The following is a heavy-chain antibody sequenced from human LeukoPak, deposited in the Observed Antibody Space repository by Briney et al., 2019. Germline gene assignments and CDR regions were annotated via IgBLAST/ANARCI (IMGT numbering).Heavy chain of an antibody. V-gene: IGHV3-9*01. D-gene: IGHD3-9*01. Sequence: GGSLRLSCAASGFTFDDYAMHWVRQAPGKGLEWVSGISWNSGSIGYADSVKGRFTISRDNAKNSLYLQMNSLRAEDTALYYCAKPRDYDILTGHTQGYYDYWGQGTLVTVSS. CDR1: GFTFDDYA. J-gene: IGHJ4*02. CDR3: AKPRDYDILTGHTQGYYDY. CDR2: ISWNSGSI.